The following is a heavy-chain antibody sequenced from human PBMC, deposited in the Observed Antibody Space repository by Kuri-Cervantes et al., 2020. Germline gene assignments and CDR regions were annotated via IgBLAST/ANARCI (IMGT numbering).Heavy chain of an antibody. CDR1: GFNFDDYG. J-gene: IGHJ4*02. D-gene: IGHD2-8*01. CDR2: INWNGGST. Sequence: GESLKISCAASGFNFDDYGMSWVRQAPGKGLEWVSGINWNGGSTGYADSVKGRFTISRDNAKNSLYLQMNSLRAKDTALYHCARLYCTNGVCFYYFDYWGQGTLVTVSS. V-gene: IGHV3-20*01. CDR3: ARLYCTNGVCFYYFDY.